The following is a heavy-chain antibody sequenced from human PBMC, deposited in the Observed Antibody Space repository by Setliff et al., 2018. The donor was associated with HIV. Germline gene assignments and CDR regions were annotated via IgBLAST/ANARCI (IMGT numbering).Heavy chain of an antibody. D-gene: IGHD2-2*01. CDR2: IFYTGNT. Sequence: SETLSLTCTVSGGSISSYFWSWIRQSPGKGLEWIAFIFYTGNTKYNPSPRSRVSMSVDTSNNQFSLNLTSVTAADTAVYYCARLGRSSTGPLWGQGTLVTVSS. J-gene: IGHJ4*02. CDR1: GGSISSYF. CDR3: ARLGRSSTGPL. V-gene: IGHV4-59*08.